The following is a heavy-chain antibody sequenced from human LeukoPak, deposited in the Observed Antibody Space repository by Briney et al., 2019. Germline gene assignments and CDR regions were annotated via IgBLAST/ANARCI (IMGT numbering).Heavy chain of an antibody. Sequence: GGSLRLSCAVSGFTFDGYAMHWVRQVPGKGLEWVSGINWNSDSIGYADSVKGRFTISRDNAENSLYLQMNSLRAEDTAVYYCARDLNSSEAFDYWGQGTLVTVSS. CDR3: ARDLNSSEAFDY. CDR1: GFTFDGYA. D-gene: IGHD6-25*01. CDR2: INWNSDSI. V-gene: IGHV3-9*01. J-gene: IGHJ4*02.